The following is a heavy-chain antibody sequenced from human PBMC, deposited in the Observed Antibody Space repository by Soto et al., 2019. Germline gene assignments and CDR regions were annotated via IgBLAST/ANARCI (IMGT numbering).Heavy chain of an antibody. D-gene: IGHD3-3*01. CDR1: GYTFTSYG. V-gene: IGHV1-18*01. J-gene: IGHJ5*02. CDR3: AIGGVGAIFGVVPPMNWFDP. Sequence: ASVKVSCKASGYTFTSYGISWVRHAPGQGLGWMGWISAYNGNTNYAQKLQGRVSMTTDTSTTTAYLELRSLISDDTAVYYCAIGGVGAIFGVVPPMNWFDPWGQGTLVTVSS. CDR2: ISAYNGNT.